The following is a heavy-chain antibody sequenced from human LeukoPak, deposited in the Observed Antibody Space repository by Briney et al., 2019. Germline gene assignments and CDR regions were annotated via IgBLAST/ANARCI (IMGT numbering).Heavy chain of an antibody. CDR2: IYYSGST. J-gene: IGHJ4*02. D-gene: IGHD6-13*01. CDR3: AGWSIAAAGRLDY. CDR1: GGPISSYY. V-gene: IGHV4-59*01. Sequence: PSETLSLTCTVSGGPISSYYWSWIRQPPGKGLEWIGYIYYSGSTNYNPSLKSRVTISVDTSKNQFSLKLSSVTAADTAVYYCAGWSIAAAGRLDYWGQGTLVTVSS.